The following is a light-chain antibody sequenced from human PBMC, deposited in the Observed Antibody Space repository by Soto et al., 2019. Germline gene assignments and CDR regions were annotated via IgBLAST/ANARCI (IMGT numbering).Light chain of an antibody. CDR3: QHYGSFVLT. CDR1: QSVSSTY. V-gene: IGKV3-20*01. Sequence: EIVLTQSPGTLSLSPGERATLSCRASQSVSSTYLAWYQQKPGQAPRLLIYGASSRATGIPDRFSGSGSGTDFTLTISRREPEDFAVYYCQHYGSFVLTFGGGTKVEIE. J-gene: IGKJ4*01. CDR2: GAS.